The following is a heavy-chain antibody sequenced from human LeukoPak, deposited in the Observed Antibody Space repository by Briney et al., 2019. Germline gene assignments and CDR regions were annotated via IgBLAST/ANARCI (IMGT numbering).Heavy chain of an antibody. Sequence: RPGGSLRLSCAASGLTFSSYSMNWVRQAPGKGLEWVSYISSSSSTIYYADSVKGRFTISRDNAKNSLYLQMNSLRAEDTAVYYCARAPIPALNYFDYWGQGTLVTVSS. CDR3: ARAPIPALNYFDY. D-gene: IGHD2-2*01. J-gene: IGHJ4*02. CDR2: ISSSSSTI. V-gene: IGHV3-48*01. CDR1: GLTFSSYS.